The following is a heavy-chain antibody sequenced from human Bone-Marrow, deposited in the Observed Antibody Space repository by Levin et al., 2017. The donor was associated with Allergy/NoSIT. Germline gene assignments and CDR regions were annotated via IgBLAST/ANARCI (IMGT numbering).Heavy chain of an antibody. Sequence: PSETLSLTCTVSNGSISSDFWSWIRQPPGKGLEWIGYIYYTGSTNYNPSLKSRVTISLDTSKTQFSLTVTSVTAADTAVYYCARGGSAYTRGPGSKGCFDPWGQGILVTVSS. D-gene: IGHD6-19*01. V-gene: IGHV4-59*01. CDR3: ARGGSAYTRGPGSKGCFDP. CDR1: NGSISSDF. J-gene: IGHJ5*02. CDR2: IYYTGST.